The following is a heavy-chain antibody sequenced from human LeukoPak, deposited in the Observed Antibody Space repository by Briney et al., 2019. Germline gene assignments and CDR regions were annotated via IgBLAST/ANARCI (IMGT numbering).Heavy chain of an antibody. V-gene: IGHV3-23*01. Sequence: GGSLRLSCAASGFTFSSYAMCWVRQAPGKGLEWVSAIRGSGGSTYYADSVERRFTISRDNYKNTMYLQMNSRRAEDTAVYYCAKVISSSRHRKYSNANFDYWGQGTLVTVSS. CDR1: GFTFSSYA. D-gene: IGHD4-11*01. CDR3: AKVISSSRHRKYSNANFDY. CDR2: IRGSGGST. J-gene: IGHJ4*02.